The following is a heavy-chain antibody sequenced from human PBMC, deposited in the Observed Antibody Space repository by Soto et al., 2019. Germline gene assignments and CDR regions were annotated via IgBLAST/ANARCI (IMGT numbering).Heavy chain of an antibody. V-gene: IGHV4-61*01. D-gene: IGHD6-19*01. Sequence: QVQLQESGPGLVKPSETLSLTCTVSGGSVSSGSYYWSWIRQPPGKGLEWIGDIYYSGSTNYNTSLKSRVAISVDTSKNQFSLKLSSVTAADTAVYCCARGIEGWYQGRYYYGMDVWGQGTTVTVSS. CDR3: ARGIEGWYQGRYYYGMDV. CDR2: IYYSGST. CDR1: GGSVSSGSYY. J-gene: IGHJ6*02.